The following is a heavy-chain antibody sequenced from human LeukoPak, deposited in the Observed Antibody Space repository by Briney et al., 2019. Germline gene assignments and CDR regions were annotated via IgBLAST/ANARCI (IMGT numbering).Heavy chain of an antibody. CDR2: ISGSGGST. D-gene: IGHD1-26*01. CDR3: ATGRSGSYSYYFDY. CDR1: GFTFSSYA. J-gene: IGHJ4*02. Sequence: GGSLRLSCAASGFTFSSYAVSWVRQAPGKGLEWVSAISGSGGSTYYADSVKGRFTISRDNSKNTLYLQMNSLRAEDTAVYYCATGRSGSYSYYFDYWGRGTLVTVSS. V-gene: IGHV3-23*01.